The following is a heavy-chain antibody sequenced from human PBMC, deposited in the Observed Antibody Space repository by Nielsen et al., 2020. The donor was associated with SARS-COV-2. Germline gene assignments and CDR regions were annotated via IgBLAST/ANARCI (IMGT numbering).Heavy chain of an antibody. Sequence: GESLKISCAASGFTFDDYGMSWVRQAPGKGLEWVSGINWNGGSTGYADSVKGRFTISRDNAKNSLYLQMNSLRAEDTALYHCAAGYGDSPWYFDLWGRGTLVTVSS. CDR3: AAGYGDSPWYFDL. D-gene: IGHD4-17*01. J-gene: IGHJ2*01. CDR1: GFTFDDYG. V-gene: IGHV3-20*01. CDR2: INWNGGST.